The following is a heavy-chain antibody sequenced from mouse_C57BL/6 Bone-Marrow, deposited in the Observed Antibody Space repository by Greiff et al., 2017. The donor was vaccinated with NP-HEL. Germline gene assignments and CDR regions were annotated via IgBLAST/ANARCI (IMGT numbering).Heavy chain of an antibody. CDR2: IHPNSGST. V-gene: IGHV1-64*01. J-gene: IGHJ2*01. Sequence: QVQLQQPGAELVKPGASVKLSCKASGYTFTSYWMHWVKQRPGQGLEWIGMIHPNSGSTNYNEKFKSKATLTVDKSSSTAYMQLSSLTSEDSAVYYCARWGGYSNPYFDYWGQGTTLTVSS. CDR3: ARWGGYSNPYFDY. D-gene: IGHD2-5*01. CDR1: GYTFTSYW.